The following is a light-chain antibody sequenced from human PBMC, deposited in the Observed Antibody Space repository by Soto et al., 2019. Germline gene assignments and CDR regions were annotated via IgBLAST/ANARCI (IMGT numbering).Light chain of an antibody. Sequence: QSALTQPASVSGSPGQWITISCTGTSSDVGGYKYVSWYQQHPDKAPKLIIYDVTNQPSGISNRFSGSMSGNTASLTISGLQAEDEADYYCSSYTSSSSYVFCTGTKVTVL. J-gene: IGLJ1*01. CDR2: DVT. CDR3: SSYTSSSSYV. CDR1: SSDVGGYKY. V-gene: IGLV2-14*03.